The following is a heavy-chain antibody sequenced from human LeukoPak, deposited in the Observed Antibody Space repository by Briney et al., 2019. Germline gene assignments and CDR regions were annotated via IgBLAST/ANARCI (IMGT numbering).Heavy chain of an antibody. Sequence: SETLSLTCTVSGGSISSYYWSWIRQPAGKGLEWIGRIYTSGSTNYNPSLKSRVTISVDKSKNQFSLKLSAVTAADTAVYYCASQWAYDRYFDLWGRGTLVTVSS. J-gene: IGHJ2*01. D-gene: IGHD3-22*01. V-gene: IGHV4-4*07. CDR1: GGSISSYY. CDR3: ASQWAYDRYFDL. CDR2: IYTSGST.